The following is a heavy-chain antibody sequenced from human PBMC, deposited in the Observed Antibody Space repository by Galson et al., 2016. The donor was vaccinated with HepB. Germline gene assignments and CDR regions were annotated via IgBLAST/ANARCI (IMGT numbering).Heavy chain of an antibody. CDR1: GGSISSYY. J-gene: IGHJ6*02. CDR3: ARGMLGGDFWSGYYKGLYYYYGMDV. V-gene: IGHV4-59*01. CDR2: IYYSGST. D-gene: IGHD3-3*01. Sequence: ETLSLTCTVSGGSISSYYWSWIRQPPGKGLEWIGCIYYSGSTNYNPSLKSRVTISVDTSKNQFSLTLSSVTAADTAVYYCARGMLGGDFWSGYYKGLYYYYGMDVWGQGTTVTVSS.